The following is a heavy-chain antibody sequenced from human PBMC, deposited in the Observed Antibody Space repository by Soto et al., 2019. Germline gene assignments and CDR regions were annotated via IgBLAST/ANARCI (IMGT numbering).Heavy chain of an antibody. Sequence: QLQLQESGSGLVKPSQTLALTCAVSGGSISRGVYSWSWIRQPPGKGLEWIGYIYHSGRTYYNPSRKSRVTISVDRSKNQFSLKLSSVTAADTAVYYCAAGGGLPRYYWGQGTLVTVSS. V-gene: IGHV4-30-2*01. D-gene: IGHD5-12*01. CDR2: IYHSGRT. CDR1: GGSISRGVYS. J-gene: IGHJ4*02. CDR3: AAGGGLPRYY.